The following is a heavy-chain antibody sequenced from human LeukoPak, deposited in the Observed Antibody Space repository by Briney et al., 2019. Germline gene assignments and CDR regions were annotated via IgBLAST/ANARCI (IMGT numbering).Heavy chain of an antibody. D-gene: IGHD6-13*01. CDR1: GFTFSDYN. V-gene: IGHV3-11*04. CDR3: ARSSSSWHYFDY. J-gene: IGHJ4*02. Sequence: PGGSLRLSCAASGFTFSDYNMRWIRQAPGKGLEWVSSISRSGSTKYYADSVKGRFTISRDNAKNLVYLQMNSLRAEDTAVYYCARSSSSWHYFDYWGQGTLVTVSS. CDR2: ISRSGSTK.